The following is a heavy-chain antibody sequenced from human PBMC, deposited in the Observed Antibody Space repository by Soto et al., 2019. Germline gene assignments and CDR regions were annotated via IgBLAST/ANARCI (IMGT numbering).Heavy chain of an antibody. D-gene: IGHD3-10*01. J-gene: IGHJ4*02. CDR2: FIPFLGVT. CDR1: GGTYSPYT. Sequence: QVQLVQSGAEVKKPGSSVKVSCKSSGGTYSPYTINWVRQAPGLGLEWMGSFIPFLGVTNYGLKFQARVTITADKATKTAYMEMRGMRFDDTAVYYCARDCESSVSTWSFGGLRGRGPMVTVSS. V-gene: IGHV1-69*08. CDR3: ARDCESSVSTWSFGGL.